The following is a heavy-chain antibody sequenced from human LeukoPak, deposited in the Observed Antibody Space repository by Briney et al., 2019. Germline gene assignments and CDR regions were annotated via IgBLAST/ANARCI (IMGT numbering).Heavy chain of an antibody. J-gene: IGHJ6*02. CDR2: ISAYNGNT. D-gene: IGHD6-13*01. CDR3: ARDPLRSTWSTYYNALDV. Sequence: ASVKVSCKASGYSFTSYAINWVRQAPGQGLEWMGWISAYNGNTDYAQKLQGRVTMTTDTSTSTAYMELRSLTSDDTAVYYRARDPLRSTWSTYYNALDVWGQGTTVTVSS. V-gene: IGHV1-18*01. CDR1: GYSFTSYA.